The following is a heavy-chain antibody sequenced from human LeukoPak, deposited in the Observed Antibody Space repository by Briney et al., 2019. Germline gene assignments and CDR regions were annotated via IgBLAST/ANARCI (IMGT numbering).Heavy chain of an antibody. CDR1: GFTFSSYW. V-gene: IGHV3-7*05. D-gene: IGHD1-26*01. J-gene: IGHJ4*02. Sequence: GGSLRLSCAASGFTFSSYWMSWVRQAPGKGLEWVANIKQDGSEKYYVDSVKGRFTISRDNAKNSLYLQMNSLRAEDTAVYYCASEFRGGSYYFDYWGQGTLVTVSS. CDR3: ASEFRGGSYYFDY. CDR2: IKQDGSEK.